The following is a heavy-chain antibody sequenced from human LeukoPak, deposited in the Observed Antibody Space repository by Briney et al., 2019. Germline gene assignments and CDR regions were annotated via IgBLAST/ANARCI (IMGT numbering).Heavy chain of an antibody. V-gene: IGHV4-59*08. CDR2: IADIGST. Sequence: SETLSLTCAVYGGSFSGYYWTWIRQPPGKGLEWIGFIADIGSTNYNPSLRSRVTISVDASKNHFSLSLTSVTAADTAVYFCARHARAVTGTGYFDYWGQGNLVTVSS. CDR3: ARHARAVTGTGYFDY. CDR1: GGSFSGYY. J-gene: IGHJ4*02. D-gene: IGHD6-19*01.